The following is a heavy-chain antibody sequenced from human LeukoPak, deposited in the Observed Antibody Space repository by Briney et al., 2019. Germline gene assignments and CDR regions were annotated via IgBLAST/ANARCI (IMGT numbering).Heavy chain of an antibody. CDR2: IYYSGST. Sequence: SETLSLTCTVSGGSISSSSYYWGWIRQPPGKGLEWIGSIYYSGSTYYNPSLKSRVTISVDTSKNQFSLKLSSVTAADTAVYYCARDSSGYYDSSGYYRLHYFDYWGQGTLVTVSS. D-gene: IGHD3-22*01. CDR3: ARDSSGYYDSSGYYRLHYFDY. J-gene: IGHJ4*02. V-gene: IGHV4-39*07. CDR1: GGSISSSSYY.